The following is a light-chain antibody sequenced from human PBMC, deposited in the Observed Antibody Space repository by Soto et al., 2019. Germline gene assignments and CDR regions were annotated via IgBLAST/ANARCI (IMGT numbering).Light chain of an antibody. Sequence: ALTQPRSVSGSPGQSVTISCIGTSSDVGDYNYVSWYQQHPGKAPKLMIYDVIKRPSGVPDRFSGSKSGNTASLTISGLQADDEADYYCCSYAGSYTYVFGTGTKLTVL. J-gene: IGLJ1*01. CDR1: SSDVGDYNY. V-gene: IGLV2-11*01. CDR3: CSYAGSYTYV. CDR2: DVI.